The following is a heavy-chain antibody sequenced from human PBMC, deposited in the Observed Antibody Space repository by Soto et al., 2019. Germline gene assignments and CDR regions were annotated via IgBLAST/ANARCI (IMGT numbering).Heavy chain of an antibody. CDR2: ISGSGGST. V-gene: IGHV3-23*01. D-gene: IGHD3-10*01. CDR1: GFTFNSYA. Sequence: EVQLLESGGGLVQPGGSLRLSCAASGFTFNSYAMSWVRQAPGKGLEWVSAISGSGGSTYYADSVKGRFTISRDNSKNTLYLQMNSLRAEDTAVYYCAKDWEDYYGSGGYPKNWGQGTLVTVSS. CDR3: AKDWEDYYGSGGYPKN. J-gene: IGHJ4*02.